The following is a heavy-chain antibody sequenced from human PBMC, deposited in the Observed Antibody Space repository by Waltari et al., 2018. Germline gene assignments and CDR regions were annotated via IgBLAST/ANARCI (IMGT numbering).Heavy chain of an antibody. J-gene: IGHJ4*02. V-gene: IGHV4-61*02. CDR3: ASLLPAGYSSGWYSDY. CDR1: GGSISSGSYY. Sequence: QVQLQESGPGLVQPSQTLSLTCTVSGGSISSGSYYWSWIRQPAGKGLEWIGRIYTSGSTNDNPSLKSRVTISVDTSKNPFSLKLSSVTAADTAVYYCASLLPAGYSSGWYSDYWGQGTLVTVSS. D-gene: IGHD6-19*01. CDR2: IYTSGST.